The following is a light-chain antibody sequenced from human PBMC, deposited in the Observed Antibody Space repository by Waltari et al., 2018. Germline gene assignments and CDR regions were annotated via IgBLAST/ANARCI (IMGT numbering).Light chain of an antibody. CDR3: SSYTSSRTHV. J-gene: IGLJ1*01. CDR1: SSDIGEYDY. CDR2: AVT. V-gene: IGLV2-14*03. Sequence: QSALAQPASVSGSPGQSITTPCTGASSDIGEYDYASWYQQDPGKAPKLMIYAVTKRPSGVSTRFSGSKSDNTASLTISGLQADDEADYYCSSYTSSRTHVFGTGTEVTVL.